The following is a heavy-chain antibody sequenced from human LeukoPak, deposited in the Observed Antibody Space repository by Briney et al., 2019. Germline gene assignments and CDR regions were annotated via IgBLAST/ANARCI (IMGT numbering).Heavy chain of an antibody. Sequence: GASVKVSCKASGYTFTGYYMHWVRQAPGQGLEWMGWINPNSGGTNYAQKFQGWVTMTRDTSISTAYMELSRLRSDDTVVYYCARGEGYGGIYGMDVWGQGTTVTVSS. CDR1: GYTFTGYY. V-gene: IGHV1-2*04. J-gene: IGHJ6*02. CDR3: ARGEGYGGIYGMDV. CDR2: INPNSGGT. D-gene: IGHD4-23*01.